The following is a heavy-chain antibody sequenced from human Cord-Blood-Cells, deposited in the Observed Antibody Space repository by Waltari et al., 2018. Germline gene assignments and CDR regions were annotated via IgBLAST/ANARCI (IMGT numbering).Heavy chain of an antibody. CDR2: IYHSGST. D-gene: IGHD2-21*02. Sequence: QVQLQESGPGLVKPSETLSLTRTVSGYSISSGYYWGWIRQPPGKGLEWIGSIYHSGSTYYNPSLKSRVTISVDTSKNQFSLKLSSVTAADTAVYYCARGDRNWFDPWGQGTLVTVSS. J-gene: IGHJ5*02. V-gene: IGHV4-38-2*02. CDR1: GYSISSGYY. CDR3: ARGDRNWFDP.